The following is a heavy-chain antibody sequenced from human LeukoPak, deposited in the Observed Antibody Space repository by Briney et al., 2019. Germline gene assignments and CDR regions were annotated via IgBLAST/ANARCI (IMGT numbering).Heavy chain of an antibody. J-gene: IGHJ5*02. CDR1: GFTFSSYA. CDR2: ISGSGGST. CDR3: AKGEPATGGDVLNWFDP. D-gene: IGHD2-8*02. Sequence: PGGSLRLSCAASGFTFSSYAMSWVRQAPGKGLEWVSAISGSGGSTYYADSVKGRFTISRDNSKNTLYLQMNSRRAEDTAVYYCAKGEPATGGDVLNWFDPWGQGTLVTVSS. V-gene: IGHV3-23*01.